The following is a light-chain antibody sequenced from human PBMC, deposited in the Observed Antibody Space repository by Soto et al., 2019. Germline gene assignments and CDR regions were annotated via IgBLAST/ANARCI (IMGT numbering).Light chain of an antibody. CDR3: CSYAGSNTFV. CDR2: EVS. V-gene: IGLV2-8*01. J-gene: IGLJ1*01. CDR1: SSDVGGYKY. Sequence: QSALTQPPSASGSPGQPVTISCTGTSSDVGGYKYVSWYQQHPGKAPKVIIYEVSKRPSGVPNRFSGSKSGNTASLIVSGLQAEDEADYYCCSYAGSNTFVFGTGTKVTVL.